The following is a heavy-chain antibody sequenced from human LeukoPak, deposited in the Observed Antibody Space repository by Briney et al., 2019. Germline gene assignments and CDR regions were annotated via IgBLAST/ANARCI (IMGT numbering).Heavy chain of an antibody. J-gene: IGHJ4*02. Sequence: SETLSLTCTVSGGSISSYYWSWIRQPPGKGLEWIGYIYYSGSTNYNPSLKSRVTISVDTSKNQLSLKLSSVTAADTAVYYCARSYYYGSGSGPLFDYWGQGTLVTVSS. CDR3: ARSYYYGSGSGPLFDY. CDR2: IYYSGST. V-gene: IGHV4-59*01. CDR1: GGSISSYY. D-gene: IGHD3-10*01.